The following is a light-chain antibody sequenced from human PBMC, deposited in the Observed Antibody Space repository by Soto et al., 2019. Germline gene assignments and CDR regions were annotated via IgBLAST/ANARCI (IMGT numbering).Light chain of an antibody. V-gene: IGKV3-15*01. J-gene: IGKJ4*01. CDR2: VAS. CDR1: QSVNSN. Sequence: EIVMTQSPVTLSVSPGDRATLSCRASQSVNSNLAWYQQKPGQTPKLLIYVASTRATGIPARFSGSGSGTEFTLTISSXQSEDFXVXXXXQXXVWPLTFGGGTKVEFK. CDR3: XQXXVWPLT.